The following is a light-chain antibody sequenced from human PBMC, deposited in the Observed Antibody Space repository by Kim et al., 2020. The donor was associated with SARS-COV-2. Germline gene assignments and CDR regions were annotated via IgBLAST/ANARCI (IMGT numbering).Light chain of an antibody. V-gene: IGLV2-14*03. CDR2: DVS. CDR1: SSDVGGYIF. J-gene: IGLJ2*01. CDR3: TSYTSTSTLV. Sequence: GQSLTISCTGTSSDVGGYIFVSWYQQQPGKAPKLILYDVSHRPSGVSNRFSGSKSGNRASLTIFGLQAEDEADYYCTSYTSTSTLVFGGGTQLTVL.